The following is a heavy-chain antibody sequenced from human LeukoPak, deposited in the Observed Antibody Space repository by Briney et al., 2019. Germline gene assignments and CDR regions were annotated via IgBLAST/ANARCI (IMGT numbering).Heavy chain of an antibody. CDR1: GGSISSRTYY. CDR2: MYYSGNT. V-gene: IGHV4-39*01. CDR3: VTFIAVAGYVDY. J-gene: IGHJ4*02. Sequence: PSETLSPTCTVSGGSISSRTYYWGWIRQPPGKGLEWIASMYYSGNTYYNPSLKSRVTISVDTSKNQFSLKLSSVTAADTAVYYCVTFIAVAGYVDYWGQGTLVTVSS. D-gene: IGHD6-19*01.